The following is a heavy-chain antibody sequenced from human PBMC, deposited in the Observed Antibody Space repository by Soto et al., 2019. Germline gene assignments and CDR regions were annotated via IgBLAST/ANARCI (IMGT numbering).Heavy chain of an antibody. Sequence: ASVKVSCKASGYTFTSYGISWVRQAPGQGLEWMGWISAYNGNTNYARKLQGRVTMTTDTSTSTAYMELRSLRSDDTAVYYCARDKYDFWSGYFYFDYWGQGTLVTVYS. J-gene: IGHJ4*02. V-gene: IGHV1-18*01. CDR3: ARDKYDFWSGYFYFDY. D-gene: IGHD3-3*01. CDR1: GYTFTSYG. CDR2: ISAYNGNT.